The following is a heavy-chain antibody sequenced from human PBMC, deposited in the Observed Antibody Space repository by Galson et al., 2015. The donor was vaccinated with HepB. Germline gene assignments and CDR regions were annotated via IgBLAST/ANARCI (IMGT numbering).Heavy chain of an antibody. D-gene: IGHD3-3*01. CDR1: GGSISGYY. J-gene: IGHJ5*02. Sequence: ETLSLTCTVSGGSISGYYWSWIRQPAGKGLEWIGRIHTSGGANYNPSLESRVTMSIDTSKNQFSLRLSSVTAADTALYYCARVEFLKWFFDPWGQGTPVTVSS. CDR3: ARVEFLKWFFDP. CDR2: IHTSGGA. V-gene: IGHV4-4*07.